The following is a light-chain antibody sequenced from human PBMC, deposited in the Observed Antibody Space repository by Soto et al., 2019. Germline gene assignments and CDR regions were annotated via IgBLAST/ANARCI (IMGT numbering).Light chain of an antibody. CDR2: DAS. CDR1: QSVSSY. Sequence: IVLRQSAGILSLSPGERARGSCRASQSVSSYSAWYQQKPGQAPRLLIYDASNRATGTPARFSGSGSETDFTLTISSLEPEDFAVYYCQHRMNWPLTFGQGTRLEI. J-gene: IGKJ5*01. CDR3: QHRMNWPLT. V-gene: IGKV3-11*01.